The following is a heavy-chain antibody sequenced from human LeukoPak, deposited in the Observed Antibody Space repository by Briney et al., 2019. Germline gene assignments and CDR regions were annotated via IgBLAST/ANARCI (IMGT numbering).Heavy chain of an antibody. Sequence: PSETLSLTCAVYGGSFSGYYWSWIRQPPGKGLEWIGEINHSGSTNYNPSLKSRVTTSVDTSKNQFSLKLSSVTAADTAVYYCARASSIGYSYGKDFDYWGQGTLVTVSS. CDR2: INHSGST. CDR1: GGSFSGYY. D-gene: IGHD5-18*01. V-gene: IGHV4-34*01. J-gene: IGHJ4*02. CDR3: ARASSIGYSYGKDFDY.